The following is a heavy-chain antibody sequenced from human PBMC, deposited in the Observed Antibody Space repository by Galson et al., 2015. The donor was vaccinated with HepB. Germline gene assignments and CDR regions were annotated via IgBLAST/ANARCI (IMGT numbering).Heavy chain of an antibody. V-gene: IGHV3-48*03. CDR1: GFTFSSYE. CDR2: ISSSGSTI. CDR3: ARDSWGAMDDSYYDYVWGSYRYHNPFDY. D-gene: IGHD3-16*02. Sequence: SLRLSCAASGFTFSSYEMNWVRQAPGKGLEWVSYISSSGSTIYYADSVKGRFTISRDNAKNSLYLQMNSLRAEDTAVYYCARDSWGAMDDSYYDYVWGSYRYHNPFDYWGQGTLVTVSS. J-gene: IGHJ4*02.